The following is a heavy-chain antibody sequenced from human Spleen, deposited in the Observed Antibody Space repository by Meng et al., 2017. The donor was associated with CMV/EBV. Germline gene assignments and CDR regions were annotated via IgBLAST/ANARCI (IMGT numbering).Heavy chain of an antibody. CDR2: ISSSSSFI. CDR1: GFTFSVYS. CDR3: ARESSGSFVLDV. D-gene: IGHD3-22*01. Sequence: GVSLRLSCAASGFTFSVYSMIWVRQAPGKGLEWVSSISSSSSFISYVDSVKGRFAISRDNAENSLYLHMNGLRAEDTAVYFCARESSGSFVLDVWGQGTTVTVSS. J-gene: IGHJ6*02. V-gene: IGHV3-21*01.